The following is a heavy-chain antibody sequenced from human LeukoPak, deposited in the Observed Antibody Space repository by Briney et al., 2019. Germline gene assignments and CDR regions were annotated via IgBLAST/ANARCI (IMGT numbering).Heavy chain of an antibody. D-gene: IGHD3-10*01. Sequence: PGGSLRLSCAASGFTFSSYAMHWVRQAPGKGLEWVVVISYDGSNKYYADSVKGRFTISRDNSKNTLYLQMNSLRAEDTAVYYCARGPLLLWFGELLSPFDYWGQGTLVTVSS. J-gene: IGHJ4*02. CDR1: GFTFSSYA. CDR2: ISYDGSNK. V-gene: IGHV3-30*04. CDR3: ARGPLLLWFGELLSPFDY.